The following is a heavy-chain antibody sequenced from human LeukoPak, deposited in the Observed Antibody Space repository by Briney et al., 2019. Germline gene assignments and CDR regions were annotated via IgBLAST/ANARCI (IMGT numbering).Heavy chain of an antibody. Sequence: ASVKVSCKVSGYTLTELSMHWVRQAPGKGLEWMGGFDPEDGETIYAQKFQGRVTMTEDTSTDTAYMELSSLRSEDTAVYYCATYDYGDYLGPFDYWGQGTLVTVSS. CDR3: ATYDYGDYLGPFDY. J-gene: IGHJ4*02. D-gene: IGHD4-17*01. V-gene: IGHV1-24*01. CDR1: GYTLTELS. CDR2: FDPEDGET.